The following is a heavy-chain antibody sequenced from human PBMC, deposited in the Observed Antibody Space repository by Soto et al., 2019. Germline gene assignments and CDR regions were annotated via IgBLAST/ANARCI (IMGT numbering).Heavy chain of an antibody. Sequence: ASVKVSCKASGYTFTSYAISWVRQAPGQGLEWMGWISAYNGNTNYAQKLQGRVTMTTDTSTSTAYMELRSLRSDDTAVYYCARSSGSSWMFYCAVAVAGPTAIGYWGQGTLVTVSS. J-gene: IGHJ4*02. CDR2: ISAYNGNT. CDR1: GYTFTSYA. CDR3: ARSSGSSWMFYCAVAVAGPTAIGY. V-gene: IGHV1-18*01. D-gene: IGHD6-19*01.